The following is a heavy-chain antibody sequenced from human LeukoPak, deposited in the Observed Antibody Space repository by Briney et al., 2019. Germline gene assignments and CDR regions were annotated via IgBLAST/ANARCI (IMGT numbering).Heavy chain of an antibody. CDR1: GGSLSSGSYY. V-gene: IGHV4-39*07. Sequence: PSETLSLTCTVSGGSLSSGSYYWGWIRQPPGKGLEWIGSIYYSGSIYFSGSSDYNPSLKSRATISVDTSKNQFSLKLRSVTAADTAVYYCARVGGITMIVVLITDAFDIWGQGTMVTVSS. J-gene: IGHJ3*02. D-gene: IGHD3-22*01. CDR2: IYFSGSS. CDR3: ARVGGITMIVVLITDAFDI.